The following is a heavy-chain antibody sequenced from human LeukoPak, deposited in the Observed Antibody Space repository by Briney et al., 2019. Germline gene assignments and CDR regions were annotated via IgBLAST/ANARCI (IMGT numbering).Heavy chain of an antibody. D-gene: IGHD3-3*01. Sequence: SVKVSCKASGGTFSSYAISWVRQAPGQGLEWMGRIIPILGIANYAQKFQGRVTITADKSTSTAYMELSSLRSEDTAVYYCAGYDFWSGYPSGYGMDVWGQGATVTVSS. V-gene: IGHV1-69*04. CDR2: IIPILGIA. CDR3: AGYDFWSGYPSGYGMDV. CDR1: GGTFSSYA. J-gene: IGHJ6*02.